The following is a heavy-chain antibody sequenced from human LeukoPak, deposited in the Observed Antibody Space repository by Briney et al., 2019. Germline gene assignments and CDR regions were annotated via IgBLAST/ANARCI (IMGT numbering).Heavy chain of an antibody. CDR1: GFTFSSYA. Sequence: GGSLRLSCAASGFTFSSYAMSWVRQAPGKGLEWASAISGSGGSTYYADSVKGRFSISRDNSKNTLYLQMNSLRAEDTAVYYCAKDTRYSGSYYFVFDYWGQGTLVTVSS. J-gene: IGHJ4*02. CDR3: AKDTRYSGSYYFVFDY. V-gene: IGHV3-23*01. CDR2: ISGSGGST. D-gene: IGHD1-26*01.